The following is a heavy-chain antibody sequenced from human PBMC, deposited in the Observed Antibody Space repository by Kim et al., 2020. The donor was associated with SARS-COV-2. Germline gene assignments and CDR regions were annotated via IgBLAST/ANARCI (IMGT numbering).Heavy chain of an antibody. CDR3: ARFLYDSSGYYEVWFDY. D-gene: IGHD3-22*01. CDR2: IYPGDSDT. Sequence: GESLKISCKGSGYSFTSYWIGWVRQMPGKGLEWMGIIYPGDSDTRYSPSFQGQVTISADKSISTAYLQWSSLKASDTAMYYCARFLYDSSGYYEVWFDYWGQGTLVTVFS. CDR1: GYSFTSYW. V-gene: IGHV5-51*01. J-gene: IGHJ4*02.